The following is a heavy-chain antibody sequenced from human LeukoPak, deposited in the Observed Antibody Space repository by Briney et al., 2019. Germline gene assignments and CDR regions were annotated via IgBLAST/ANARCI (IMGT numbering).Heavy chain of an antibody. CDR3: AKDRGDGYPTHFDY. Sequence: GGSLRLSCAASGFTFNIYGMHWVRQAPGKGLEWVAFIRYDGSNKYYADSVKGRFTIPRDNSKNTLYLQMNSLRVEDTAVYYCAKDRGDGYPTHFDYWGQGTLVTVSS. CDR2: IRYDGSNK. D-gene: IGHD5-24*01. V-gene: IGHV3-30*02. CDR1: GFTFNIYG. J-gene: IGHJ4*02.